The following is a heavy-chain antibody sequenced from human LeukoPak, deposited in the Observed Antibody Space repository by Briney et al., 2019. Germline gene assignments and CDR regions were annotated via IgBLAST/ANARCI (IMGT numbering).Heavy chain of an antibody. V-gene: IGHV4-30-2*01. J-gene: IGHJ4*02. CDR2: IYHSGST. Sequence: SQTLSLTCAVSGGSISSGGYSWSWIQQPPGKGLEWIGYIYHSGSTYYNPSLKSRVTISVDRSKNQFSLKLCSVTAADTAVYYCARGVVVITDWGQGTLVTVSS. CDR1: GGSISSGGYS. D-gene: IGHD3-22*01. CDR3: ARGVVVITD.